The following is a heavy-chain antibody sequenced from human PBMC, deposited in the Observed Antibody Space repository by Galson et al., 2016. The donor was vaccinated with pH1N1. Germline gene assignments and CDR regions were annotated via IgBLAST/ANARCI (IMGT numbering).Heavy chain of an antibody. CDR1: GYDFSNYW. V-gene: IGHV5-51*03. CDR2: IYPGDSDT. CDR3: ARHRGGGDGDSYYFDY. J-gene: IGHJ4*02. Sequence: GAEVKKPGESLKISCTGSGYDFSNYWIGWVRQMPGKGLEWMGIIYPGDSDTRYSPSFQGQVTTSADKSIDTAFLQWNSLKASDTAMYYCARHRGGGDGDSYYFDYWGQGALVTVSS. D-gene: IGHD2-21*01.